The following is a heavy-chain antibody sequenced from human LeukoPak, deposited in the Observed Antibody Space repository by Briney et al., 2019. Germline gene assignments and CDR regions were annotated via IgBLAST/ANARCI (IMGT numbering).Heavy chain of an antibody. J-gene: IGHJ3*02. Sequence: SETQSLTCTVSGGSISSYYWSWIRQPPGKGLEWIGYIYYSGSTNYNPSLKSRVTISVDTSKNQFSLKLSSVTAADTPVYYCARDASYYDSSGYSFFDIWGQGTMVTVSS. V-gene: IGHV4-59*01. CDR3: ARDASYYDSSGYSFFDI. CDR1: GGSISSYY. CDR2: IYYSGST. D-gene: IGHD3-22*01.